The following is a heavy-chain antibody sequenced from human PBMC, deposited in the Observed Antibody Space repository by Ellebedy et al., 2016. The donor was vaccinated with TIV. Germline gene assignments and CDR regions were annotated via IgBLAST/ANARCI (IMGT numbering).Heavy chain of an antibody. CDR3: AGGGDLDY. V-gene: IGHV4-31*02. Sequence: MPSETLSRTCTVSGGSISRGGYYWNWIRQHPGKGLEWIGNIYHSGNTHYNPSLKSRVTISVDTSKSQFSLKLNSVTAADTAVYYCAGGGDLDYWGQGTLVTVSS. CDR2: IYHSGNT. CDR1: GGSISRGGYY. D-gene: IGHD7-27*01. J-gene: IGHJ4*02.